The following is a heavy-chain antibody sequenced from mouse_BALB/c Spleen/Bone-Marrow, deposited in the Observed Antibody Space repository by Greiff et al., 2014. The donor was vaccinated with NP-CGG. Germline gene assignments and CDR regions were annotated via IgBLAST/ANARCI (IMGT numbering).Heavy chain of an antibody. V-gene: IGHV5-12-1*01. CDR2: ISSGGGST. Sequence: EVQLVESGGGLVKPGGSLKLSCAASGFAFSSYDMSWVRQTPEKRLEWVAYISSGGGSTYYQDTVKGRFTISRDNAKNTLYLQMSSLKSEDTAMYYCARGYYYGSSFDYWGQGTTLTVSS. CDR1: GFAFSSYD. CDR3: ARGYYYGSSFDY. J-gene: IGHJ2*01. D-gene: IGHD1-1*01.